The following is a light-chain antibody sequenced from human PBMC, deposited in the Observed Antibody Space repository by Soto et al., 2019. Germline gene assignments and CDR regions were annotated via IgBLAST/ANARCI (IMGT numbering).Light chain of an antibody. CDR2: AAS. Sequence: MNQSLATLSVSTGARATLSCSASQSIDSNLAGYQQQPGQAPRRLIYAASTRATAGPDRFSGSGSGTDFILTITSLQSDDFAVYFCQQYTDWPITFGQGTRLAI. J-gene: IGKJ5*01. CDR3: QQYTDWPIT. V-gene: IGKV3-15*01. CDR1: QSIDSN.